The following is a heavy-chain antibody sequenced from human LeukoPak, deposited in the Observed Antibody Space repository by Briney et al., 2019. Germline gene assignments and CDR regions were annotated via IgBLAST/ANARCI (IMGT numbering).Heavy chain of an antibody. CDR2: IIPILGIA. Sequence: ASVKVSCKASGGTFSSYAISWVRQAPGQGLEWMGRIIPILGIANYAQKFQGRVTITADKSTSTAYMELSSLRSEDTAVYYCARDPGEVVGATGYFDYWGQGTLVTVSS. CDR1: GGTFSSYA. CDR3: ARDPGEVVGATGYFDY. J-gene: IGHJ4*02. V-gene: IGHV1-69*04. D-gene: IGHD1-26*01.